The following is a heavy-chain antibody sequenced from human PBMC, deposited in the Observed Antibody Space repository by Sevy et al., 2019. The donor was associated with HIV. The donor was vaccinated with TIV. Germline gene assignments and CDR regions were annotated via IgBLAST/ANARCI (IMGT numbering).Heavy chain of an antibody. CDR2: INPSGGST. V-gene: IGHV1-46*01. CDR3: ARDCRSSWSYYYYYMDV. J-gene: IGHJ6*03. D-gene: IGHD6-13*01. CDR1: GYTFTSYY. Sequence: ASVKVSCKASGYTFTSYYMHWVRQAPGQGLEWMGIINPSGGSTSYAQKFQGRVTMTRDTSTGTVYMELSSLRSEDTAVYYCARDCRSSWSYYYYYMDVWGKGTTVTVSS.